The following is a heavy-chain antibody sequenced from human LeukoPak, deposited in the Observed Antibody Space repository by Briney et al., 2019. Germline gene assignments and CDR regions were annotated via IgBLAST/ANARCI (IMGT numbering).Heavy chain of an antibody. Sequence: ASVKVSCKASGYTFTSYDINWVRQATGQGLEWMGWMNPNSGNTGYAQKFQGRVTITRNTSISTAYMELSSLRSEDTAVYYCASQGLWEDYYYMDVWGKGTTVTVSS. CDR1: GYTFTSYD. CDR3: ASQGLWEDYYYMDV. D-gene: IGHD5-18*01. J-gene: IGHJ6*03. V-gene: IGHV1-8*03. CDR2: MNPNSGNT.